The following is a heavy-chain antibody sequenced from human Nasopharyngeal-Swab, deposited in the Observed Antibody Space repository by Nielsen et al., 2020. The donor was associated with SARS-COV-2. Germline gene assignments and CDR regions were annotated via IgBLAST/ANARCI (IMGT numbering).Heavy chain of an antibody. CDR2: ISYDGSNK. Sequence: GESLKISCAASGFTFSSYGMHWVRQAPGKGLEWVAVISYDGSNKYYADSVKGRFTISRDNSKNTLYLQMNSLRAEDTAVYYCARSLTTGYSYGYYDYWGQGTLVTVSS. J-gene: IGHJ4*02. D-gene: IGHD5-18*01. V-gene: IGHV3-30*03. CDR1: GFTFSSYG. CDR3: ARSLTTGYSYGYYDY.